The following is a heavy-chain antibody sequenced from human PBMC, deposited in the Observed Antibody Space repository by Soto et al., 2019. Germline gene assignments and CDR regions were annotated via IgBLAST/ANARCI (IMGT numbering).Heavy chain of an antibody. D-gene: IGHD6-13*01. CDR1: GDSVSSNSAA. V-gene: IGHV6-1*01. Sequence: SQTLSLTCAISGDSVSSNSAAWNWIRQSPSRGLEWLGRTYYRSKWYNDYAVSVKSRITIKPDTSKNQFSLQLNSVTPEDTAVYYCAREGVAVAGAIYYGMDVWGQGTTVTVSS. J-gene: IGHJ6*02. CDR3: AREGVAVAGAIYYGMDV. CDR2: TYYRSKWYN.